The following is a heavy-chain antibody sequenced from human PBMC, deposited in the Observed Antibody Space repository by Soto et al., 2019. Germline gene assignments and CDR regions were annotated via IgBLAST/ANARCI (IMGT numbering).Heavy chain of an antibody. Sequence: GGSLRLSCAASGFSFSSYAMHWVRQAPGKGLEWVAVIIFDGGNKYYTDSVKGRFTISRDNSKNTVYLQINSLRAEDTAVYYCAKDQAVAGQTSLQFDYWGQGILVTVSS. V-gene: IGHV3-30-3*01. D-gene: IGHD6-19*01. J-gene: IGHJ4*02. CDR1: GFSFSSYA. CDR2: IIFDGGNK. CDR3: AKDQAVAGQTSLQFDY.